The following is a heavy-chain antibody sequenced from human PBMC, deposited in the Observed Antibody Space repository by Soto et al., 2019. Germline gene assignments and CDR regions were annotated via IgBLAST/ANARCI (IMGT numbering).Heavy chain of an antibody. CDR1: GGTFSTYA. CDR3: ASGIQLWLRRLNNGYSG. V-gene: IGHV1-69*12. CDR2: IIPMIGTA. Sequence: QAQLVQSGAAVKKPESSVKVSCKAPGGTFSTYAISWFRQAPGQGLEWMGGIIPMIGTANYAQRFQDRVTITADEATNTVYMELSSLRSEDTAVYFCASGIQLWLRRLNNGYSGWGQGTVVTVSS. D-gene: IGHD5-18*01. J-gene: IGHJ4*02.